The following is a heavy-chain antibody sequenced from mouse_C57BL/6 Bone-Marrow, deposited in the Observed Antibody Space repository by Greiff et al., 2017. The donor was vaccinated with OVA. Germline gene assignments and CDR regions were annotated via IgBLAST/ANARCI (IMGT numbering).Heavy chain of an antibody. Sequence: QVQLQQPGTDLVKPGASVKLSCKASGYTFTSYGMHWVKQRPGQGLEWIGNINPGNGGTNYNEKFKSKATLTVDKSSSTAYMQLSSLTSEDSAVYYCARIYYYGTLCYFDYWGQGTTLTVSS. CDR1: GYTFTSYG. J-gene: IGHJ2*01. V-gene: IGHV1-53*01. D-gene: IGHD1-1*01. CDR2: INPGNGGT. CDR3: ARIYYYGTLCYFDY.